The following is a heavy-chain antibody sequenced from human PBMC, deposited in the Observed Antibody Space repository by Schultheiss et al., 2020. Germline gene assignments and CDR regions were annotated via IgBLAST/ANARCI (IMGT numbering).Heavy chain of an antibody. Sequence: GGSLRLSCAASGFTFSSYSMHWVRQPPGKGLEWVAVISGDGKIAFYSDSVKGRFTISRDNSKNTLYLQMNSLRAEDTALYHCARDTGSGSSRDYFDYWGQGTLVTVSS. J-gene: IGHJ4*02. CDR2: ISGDGKIA. CDR1: GFTFSSYS. CDR3: ARDTGSGSSRDYFDY. D-gene: IGHD2-15*01. V-gene: IGHV3-30*03.